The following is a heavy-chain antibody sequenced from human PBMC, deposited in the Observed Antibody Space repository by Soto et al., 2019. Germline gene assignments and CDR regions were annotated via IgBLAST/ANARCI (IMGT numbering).Heavy chain of an antibody. Sequence: QITLKESGPTLVKPTQTLTLTCTFSGFSLSTSGVGVGWIRQPPGKALEWLALIYWDDDKRYSPSLKSRLTITKDTSKNQVVLTMTNMDPVDTATYYWARRCITIFGVVTHASCDYWGQGTLVTVSS. CDR2: IYWDDDK. V-gene: IGHV2-5*02. D-gene: IGHD3-3*01. CDR3: ARRCITIFGVVTHASCDY. J-gene: IGHJ4*02. CDR1: GFSLSTSGVG.